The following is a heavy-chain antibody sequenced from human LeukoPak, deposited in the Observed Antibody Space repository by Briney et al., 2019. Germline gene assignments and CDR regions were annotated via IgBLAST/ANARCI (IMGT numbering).Heavy chain of an antibody. CDR1: GFSISGYW. D-gene: IGHD3-16*01. CDR2: MNSGGTTI. Sequence: GGSLRLSCAASGFSISGYWMHWVRQAAGEGLVWVSRMNSGGTTINYADSVKGRFTISRDNVDDTLHLQMNSLRVEDTAVYYCIREVQVRASASLGLWGQGTLVTVSS. CDR3: IREVQVRASASLGL. V-gene: IGHV3-74*01. J-gene: IGHJ4*01.